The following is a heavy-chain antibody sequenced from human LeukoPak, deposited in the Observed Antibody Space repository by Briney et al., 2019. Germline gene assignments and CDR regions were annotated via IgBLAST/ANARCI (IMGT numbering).Heavy chain of an antibody. CDR3: ARDESYYDILTGYLRSYYFDY. Sequence: GASVKVSCKASGYTFTSYGISWGRQAPGQGLEWMGWISAYNGNTNYAQKLQGRVTMTTDTSTSTAYMELRSLRSDDTAVYYCARDESYYDILTGYLRSYYFDYWGQGTLVTVSS. CDR2: ISAYNGNT. CDR1: GYTFTSYG. D-gene: IGHD3-9*01. V-gene: IGHV1-18*01. J-gene: IGHJ4*02.